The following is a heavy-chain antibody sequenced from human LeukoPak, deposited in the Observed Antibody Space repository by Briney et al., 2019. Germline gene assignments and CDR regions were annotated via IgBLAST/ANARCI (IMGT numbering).Heavy chain of an antibody. Sequence: PGRSLRLSCAASGFTFDDYAMHWVRQAPGKGLEWVSAISGSGGSTYYADSVKGRFTISRDNSKNTLYLQMNSLRAEDTAVYYCATSSGIAVAGDYWGQGTLVTVSS. CDR3: ATSSGIAVAGDY. D-gene: IGHD6-19*01. CDR2: ISGSGGST. J-gene: IGHJ4*02. V-gene: IGHV3-23*01. CDR1: GFTFDDYA.